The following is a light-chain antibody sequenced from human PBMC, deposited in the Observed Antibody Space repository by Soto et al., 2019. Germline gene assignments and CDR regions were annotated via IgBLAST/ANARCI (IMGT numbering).Light chain of an antibody. J-gene: IGKJ2*01. CDR1: QSIDSW. CDR3: QQYKSHSYT. CDR2: KAS. Sequence: DIQMTQSPSTLSASVGDRVTITCRASQSIDSWLAWYQQKPGKAPKLLIYKASSLESGVPSRFSGSESVTDFALTISNLQPDDFASYYCQQYKSHSYTFGEGTKLEIK. V-gene: IGKV1-5*03.